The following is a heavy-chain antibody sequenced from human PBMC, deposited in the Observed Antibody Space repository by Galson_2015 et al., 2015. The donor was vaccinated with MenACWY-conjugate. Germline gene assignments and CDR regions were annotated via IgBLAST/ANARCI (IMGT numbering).Heavy chain of an antibody. CDR2: IWYDGSNK. CDR3: ARDWESGKDYDFWSGYSAGNWFDP. CDR1: GFIFSSYG. Sequence: SLRLSCAASGFIFSSYGMHWVRQAPGKGLEWVAVIWYDGSNKYYADSVKGRFTISRDNSKNTLYLQMNSLRAEDTAVYYCARDWESGKDYDFWSGYSAGNWFDPWGQGTLVTVSS. V-gene: IGHV3-33*01. D-gene: IGHD3-3*01. J-gene: IGHJ5*02.